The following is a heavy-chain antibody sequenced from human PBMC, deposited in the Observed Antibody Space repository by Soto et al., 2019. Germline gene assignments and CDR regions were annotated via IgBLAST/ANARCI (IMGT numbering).Heavy chain of an antibody. J-gene: IGHJ6*02. CDR3: ARQGFGPLHGLVDV. CDR2: VHHSWGS. V-gene: IGHV4-59*08. D-gene: IGHD3-10*01. CDR1: GGSINSYY. Sequence: QVQLQESGPGLVKPSETLSLSCTVSGGSINSYYWSWIRQSPGKRMEWIGYVHHSWGSSYNPSLQSRVAISLDTSKVEFPLKVTPVTATDTAVYYCARQGFGPLHGLVDVWGQGTTVTVSS.